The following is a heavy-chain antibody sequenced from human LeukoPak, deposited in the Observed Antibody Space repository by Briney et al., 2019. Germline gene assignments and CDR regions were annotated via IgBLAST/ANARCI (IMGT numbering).Heavy chain of an antibody. CDR3: ARGGGRYYYDSSGYYYAY. Sequence: EASVKVSCKAPGYTFTSYDINWVRQATGQGLEWMGWMNPNSGNTGYAQKFQGRVTMTRNTSISTAYMELSSLRSEDTAVYYCARGGGRYYYDSSGYYYAYWGQGTLVTVSS. D-gene: IGHD3-22*01. J-gene: IGHJ4*02. CDR1: GYTFTSYD. CDR2: MNPNSGNT. V-gene: IGHV1-8*01.